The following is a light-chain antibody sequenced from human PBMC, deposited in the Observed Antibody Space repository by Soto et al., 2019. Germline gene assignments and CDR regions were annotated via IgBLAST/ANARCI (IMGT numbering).Light chain of an antibody. CDR2: DVS. J-gene: IGLJ2*01. Sequence: QSALTQPASVSGSPGQSITISCTGTSSDVGGYNYVSWYQQHPGKAPKLMIYDVSNRPSGVSNRFSGSKSGNTASLTISWRQAEDDADYYCSSYTSSSTLGVFGGGTKVTVL. V-gene: IGLV2-14*01. CDR1: SSDVGGYNY. CDR3: SSYTSSSTLGV.